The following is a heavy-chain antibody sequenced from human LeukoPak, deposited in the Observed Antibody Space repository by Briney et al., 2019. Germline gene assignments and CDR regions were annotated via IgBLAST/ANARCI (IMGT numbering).Heavy chain of an antibody. D-gene: IGHD6-13*01. V-gene: IGHV4-4*07. CDR1: GGSMSSFY. Sequence: SETLSLTCTVSGGSMSSFYWSWIRQPAGKRLEWFGRIYTSGTTNHNPSLKSRVTMSVDTSKNQFYLRLSAVTAADTAVYYCARDGDTAAAPYNFDYWGQGILVTVSS. J-gene: IGHJ4*02. CDR3: ARDGDTAAAPYNFDY. CDR2: IYTSGTT.